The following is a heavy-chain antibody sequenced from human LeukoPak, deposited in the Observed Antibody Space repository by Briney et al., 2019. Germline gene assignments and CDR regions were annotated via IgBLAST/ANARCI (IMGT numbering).Heavy chain of an antibody. CDR1: GYTFTGFY. J-gene: IGHJ4*02. D-gene: IGHD3-22*01. V-gene: IGHV1-2*02. CDR3: ARGYYDSSGYAHDY. CDR2: INPNSGGT. Sequence: ASVKVSCKASGYTFTGFYIHWVRQAPGQGLQWMGWINPNSGGTNYAQEFEGRVTMTRDTSISTAYMELSGLRSDDTAVYYCARGYYDSSGYAHDYWGQGTLVTVSS.